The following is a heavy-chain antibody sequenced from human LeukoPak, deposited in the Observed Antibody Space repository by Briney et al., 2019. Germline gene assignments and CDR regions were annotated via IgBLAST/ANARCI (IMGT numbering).Heavy chain of an antibody. Sequence: GGSLRLSCSASVFIFSIYPMHWLRQAPGKGLEYVSTIFTNGDTTSYAASVKGRFTISRDNSKNTLYLQMNSLRAEDTAVYYCGRESAWGGRGTYYGMDVWGQGTTVTVSS. D-gene: IGHD3-3*01. CDR2: IFTNGDTT. V-gene: IGHV3-64*04. J-gene: IGHJ6*02. CDR3: GRESAWGGRGTYYGMDV. CDR1: VFIFSIYP.